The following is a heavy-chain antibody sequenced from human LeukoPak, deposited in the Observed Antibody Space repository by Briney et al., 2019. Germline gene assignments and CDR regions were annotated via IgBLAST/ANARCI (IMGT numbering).Heavy chain of an antibody. Sequence: PSETLSLTCTVSGGSISSYYWSWIRQPAGKGLEWIGRIYTSGSTNYNPSLKSRVTMSVDTSKNQFSLKLSSVTAADTAVYYCARDGEPPTRALEYCSSTSCPNWFDPWGQGTLVTVSS. CDR2: IYTSGST. CDR3: ARDGEPPTRALEYCSSTSCPNWFDP. CDR1: GGSISSYY. D-gene: IGHD2-2*01. V-gene: IGHV4-4*07. J-gene: IGHJ5*02.